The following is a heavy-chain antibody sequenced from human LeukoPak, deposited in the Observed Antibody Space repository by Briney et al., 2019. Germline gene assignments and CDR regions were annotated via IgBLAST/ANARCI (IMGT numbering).Heavy chain of an antibody. CDR3: ARSGGYCSSTSCPHYYYMDV. CDR1: GYTFTGYY. Sequence: ASLKVSCKASGYTFTGYYMHWVRQAPGQGLEWMGWINPNSGGTNYAQKFQGRVTMTRDTSISTAYMELSRLRSDDTAVFYCARSGGYCSSTSCPHYYYMDVWGKGTTVTVSS. D-gene: IGHD2-2*01. CDR2: INPNSGGT. J-gene: IGHJ6*03. V-gene: IGHV1-2*02.